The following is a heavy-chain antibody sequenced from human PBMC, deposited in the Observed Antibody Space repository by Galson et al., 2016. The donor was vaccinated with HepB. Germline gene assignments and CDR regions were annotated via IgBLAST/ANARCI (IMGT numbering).Heavy chain of an antibody. CDR2: IFYSGTT. D-gene: IGHD2-8*01. J-gene: IGHJ5*02. V-gene: IGHV4-59*01. Sequence: SETLSLTCNISDGSMSGYYWSWIRQPPGKGPEWIAYIFYSGTTKYNPSLRSRVIISIDTSENQFSLKLTSVTAADTAVYYCARGAYCTKGVCRWSDPWGQGTLVTVSS. CDR3: ARGAYCTKGVCRWSDP. CDR1: DGSMSGYY.